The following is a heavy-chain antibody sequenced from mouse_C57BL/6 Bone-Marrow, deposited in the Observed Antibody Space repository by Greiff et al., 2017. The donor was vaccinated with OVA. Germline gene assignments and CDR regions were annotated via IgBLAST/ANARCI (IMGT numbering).Heavy chain of an antibody. CDR3: ARGPSFDY. J-gene: IGHJ2*01. CDR1: GYSFTGYY. Sequence: EVQLQQPGPVLVKPGASVKLSCKASGYSFTGYYMHWVRQSHGNILDWIGYIYPYNGVSSYNQKFKGKATLTVDKSSSTAYMECSRLTSQDSPVYYWARGPSFDYWGKGTTHTVSS. CDR2: IYPYNGVS. V-gene: IGHV1-31*01.